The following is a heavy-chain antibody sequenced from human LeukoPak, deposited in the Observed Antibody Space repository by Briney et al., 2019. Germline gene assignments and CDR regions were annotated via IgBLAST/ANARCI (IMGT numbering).Heavy chain of an antibody. Sequence: SGTLSLTCAVYGGSFSGYYWSWIRQHPGKGLEWIGYIYYSGSTYYNPSLKSRVTISVDTSENQFSLKLGSVTAADTAVYYCARDASGDWGQGTMVTVSS. V-gene: IGHV4-31*11. CDR3: ARDASGD. D-gene: IGHD2-21*01. CDR2: IYYSGST. J-gene: IGHJ3*01. CDR1: GGSFSGYY.